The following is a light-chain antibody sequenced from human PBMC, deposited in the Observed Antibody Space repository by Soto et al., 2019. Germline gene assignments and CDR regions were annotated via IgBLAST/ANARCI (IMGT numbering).Light chain of an antibody. Sequence: QSVLTQLPSVSGAPGQRVTISCTGSSSNIGAGYDVHWYQQLPGAAPKLLIYGNTNRPSGVPDRFSGSKSGTSASLAITGLQADDEADYYCQSYDNSLSGSGVLFGGGTKLTVL. CDR1: SSNIGAGYD. V-gene: IGLV1-40*01. CDR3: QSYDNSLSGSGVL. J-gene: IGLJ2*01. CDR2: GNT.